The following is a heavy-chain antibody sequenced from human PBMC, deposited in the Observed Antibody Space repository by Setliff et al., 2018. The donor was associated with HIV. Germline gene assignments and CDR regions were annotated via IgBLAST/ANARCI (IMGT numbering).Heavy chain of an antibody. V-gene: IGHV3-21*01. J-gene: IGHJ4*02. Sequence: GGSLRLSCAASGFTFSSYSMTWVRQAPGKGLEWVASINSDSKYISYADSVRGRFTISRDNAKNSLYLQMKSLRAEDTAVYYCATRPPTDYWGQGTQVTVSS. CDR1: GFTFSSYS. CDR2: INSDSKYI. CDR3: ATRPPTDY.